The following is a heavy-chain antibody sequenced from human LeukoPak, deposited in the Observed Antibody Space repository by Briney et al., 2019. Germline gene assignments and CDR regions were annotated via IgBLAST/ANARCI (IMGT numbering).Heavy chain of an antibody. CDR2: INPSGGST. CDR3: ARDHCSGDGYADY. Sequence: ASVRDCCEASGYTSTSDYMPWVRQAPGQGLEWMGIINPSGGSTSYAQKFQGRVTMTRDTSTSTVYMELSSLRSEDTAVYYCARDHCSGDGYADYWGQGTVVTVSS. D-gene: IGHD2-21*02. J-gene: IGHJ4*02. V-gene: IGHV1-46*01. CDR1: GYTSTSDY.